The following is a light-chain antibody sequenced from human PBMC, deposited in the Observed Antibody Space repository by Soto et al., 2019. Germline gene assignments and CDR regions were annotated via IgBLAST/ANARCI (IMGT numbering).Light chain of an antibody. CDR3: QQVNTFPHT. V-gene: IGKV1-9*01. CDR1: QGLASD. Sequence: DIQLTQSPSFLSASVGDRVTITCRASQGLASDLAWYQQTPGKAPKFLIYAGSSLESGVRSRLSGSGFGTEFTLTTSSLQPEDFATYYCQQVNTFPHTFGQGTKLEIK. J-gene: IGKJ2*01. CDR2: AGS.